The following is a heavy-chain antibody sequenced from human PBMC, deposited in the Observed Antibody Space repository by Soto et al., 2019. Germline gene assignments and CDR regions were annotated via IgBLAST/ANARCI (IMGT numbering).Heavy chain of an antibody. CDR2: IIPIFGTA. Sequence: GASVKVSCKASGGTFSSYAISWVRQAPGQGLEWMGGIIPIFGTANYAQKFQGRVTITADESTSTAYMELSSLRSEDTAVYYCARHSGYSSGWRMRYFDLWGRGTLVTVSS. V-gene: IGHV1-69*13. D-gene: IGHD6-19*01. CDR1: GGTFSSYA. J-gene: IGHJ2*01. CDR3: ARHSGYSSGWRMRYFDL.